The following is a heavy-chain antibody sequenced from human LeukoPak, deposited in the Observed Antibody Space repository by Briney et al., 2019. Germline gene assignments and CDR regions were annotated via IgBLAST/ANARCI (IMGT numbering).Heavy chain of an antibody. CDR3: ARAKMPGIQTAGRVNYFDS. CDR1: GFTFSNYA. CDR2: IDTAGNA. J-gene: IGHJ4*02. D-gene: IGHD6-13*01. V-gene: IGHV3-13*01. Sequence: AGSLRLSCAASGFTFSNYAMSWVRQAQGKGLEWVATIDTAGNAWYPNSVKGRFTISRENAMNSLNLQMNSLRVGDTAVYYCARAKMPGIQTAGRVNYFDSWGQGTLVTVSA.